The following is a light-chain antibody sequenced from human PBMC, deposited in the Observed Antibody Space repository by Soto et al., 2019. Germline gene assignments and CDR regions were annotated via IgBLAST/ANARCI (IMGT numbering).Light chain of an antibody. J-gene: IGKJ4*01. CDR3: QQRSNWPLT. CDR2: DAS. CDR1: QSVRSY. V-gene: IGKV3-11*01. Sequence: IVLTQSPATLSLSPGERATFFCRASQSVRSYLAWYQHKHGQAPRLLIYDASNRATGIPARFSGSGSGTDFTLTISSLEPEDFAVYYCQQRSNWPLTFGGGTKVDI.